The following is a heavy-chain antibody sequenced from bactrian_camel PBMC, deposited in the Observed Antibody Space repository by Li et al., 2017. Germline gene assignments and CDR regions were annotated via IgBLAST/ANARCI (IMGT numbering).Heavy chain of an antibody. Sequence: HVQLVESGGGSVQSGGSLRLSCGHPGFTFSTNCLGWFRQAPGKEREGVAVISAGGGDTWYADSVKGRFKLSKDNAKNILYLTMNNLQVADTAIYYCAADTTSGCHSGHVDRGRELGRAFKYNGRGTQVTVS. V-gene: IGHV3S1*01. J-gene: IGHJ4*01. CDR2: ISAGGGDT. CDR1: GFTFSTNC. D-gene: IGHD4*01.